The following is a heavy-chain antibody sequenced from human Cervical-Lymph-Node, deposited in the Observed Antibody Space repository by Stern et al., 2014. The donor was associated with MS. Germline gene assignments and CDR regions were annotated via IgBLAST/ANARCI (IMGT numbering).Heavy chain of an antibody. J-gene: IGHJ4*02. CDR1: GGSINSAFYF. Sequence: QVQLQESGPGLVKPSETLSLTCNVSGGSINSAFYFWGWIRQPPGKGLEWIGYIYYTGSTSYNPSLKSRVTISVDTSKNQFSLKLNSVTAADTAVYYCAGYYDSSGYASFDSWGQGALVTVSS. D-gene: IGHD3-22*01. CDR3: AGYYDSSGYASFDS. CDR2: IYYTGST. V-gene: IGHV4-39*01.